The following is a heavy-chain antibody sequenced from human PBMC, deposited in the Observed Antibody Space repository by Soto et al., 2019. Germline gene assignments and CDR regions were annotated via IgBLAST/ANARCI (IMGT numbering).Heavy chain of an antibody. CDR1: GYTFTSYG. J-gene: IGHJ6*02. V-gene: IGHV1-18*01. D-gene: IGHD3-3*01. CDR2: ISAYNGNT. CDR3: ARDLPRFLEWLFEDDYYYYGMDV. Sequence: RASVKVSCKASGYTFTSYGISWVRQAPGQGLEWMGWISAYNGNTNYAQKLQGRVTMTTDTSTSTAYMELRSLRSDDTAVYYCARDLPRFLEWLFEDDYYYYGMDVWGQGTTVTVSS.